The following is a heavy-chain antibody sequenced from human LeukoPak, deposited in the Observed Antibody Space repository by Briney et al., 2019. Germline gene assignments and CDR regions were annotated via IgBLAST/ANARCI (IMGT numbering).Heavy chain of an antibody. CDR3: AKGSARYSSSSDY. CDR2: ISGCGGST. CDR1: GFTFSSYA. Sequence: GGSLRLSCAASGFTFSSYAMSWVRQAPGKGLEWVSAISGCGGSTYYADSVKGRFTISRDNSKNTLYLQMNSLRAEDTAVYYCAKGSARYSSSSDYWGQGTLVTVSS. J-gene: IGHJ4*02. D-gene: IGHD6-6*01. V-gene: IGHV3-23*01.